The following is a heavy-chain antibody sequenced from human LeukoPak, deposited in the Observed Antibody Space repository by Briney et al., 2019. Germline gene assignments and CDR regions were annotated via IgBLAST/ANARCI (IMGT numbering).Heavy chain of an antibody. V-gene: IGHV3-23*01. Sequence: GVTLRLSCAASGFTFSNYGMSWLRQAPGKGLEWVSSISNTGDNTYYPDSVNGRFTISRDNSKNTLYLQMNSLRAEDTAIYYCATERAGERPRPLLSYYYMDVWGKGTTVTISS. D-gene: IGHD3-16*01. J-gene: IGHJ6*03. CDR2: ISNTGDNT. CDR1: GFTFSNYG. CDR3: ATERAGERPRPLLSYYYMDV.